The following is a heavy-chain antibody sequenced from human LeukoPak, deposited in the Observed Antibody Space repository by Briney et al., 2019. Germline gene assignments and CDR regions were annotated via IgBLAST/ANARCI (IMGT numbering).Heavy chain of an antibody. CDR1: GFTFTSSA. V-gene: IGHV1-58*01. Sequence: SVKVSCKASGFTFTSSAVQWVRQARGQRLEWIGWIVVGSGNTNYAQKFQERVTITRDMSTSTAYMELSSLRSEDTAVYYCAAEGLRFLEWSGASWGQGTLVTVSS. CDR2: IVVGSGNT. J-gene: IGHJ4*02. CDR3: AAEGLRFLEWSGAS. D-gene: IGHD3-3*01.